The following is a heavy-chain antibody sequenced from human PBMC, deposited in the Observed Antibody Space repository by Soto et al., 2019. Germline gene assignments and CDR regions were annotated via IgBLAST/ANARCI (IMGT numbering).Heavy chain of an antibody. J-gene: IGHJ4*02. D-gene: IGHD1-26*01. Sequence: GGSLRLSCAASGFFVSNNYMNWVRQAPGKGLEWVSVIYTDGRTAYADSVKGRFTISRDNAKNSLFLEMNTLTVDDTAVYYCARGRASCNSVSCQPGKFEYWGQGSLVTVSS. CDR3: ARGRASCNSVSCQPGKFEY. CDR1: GFFVSNNY. CDR2: IYTDGRT. V-gene: IGHV3-53*01.